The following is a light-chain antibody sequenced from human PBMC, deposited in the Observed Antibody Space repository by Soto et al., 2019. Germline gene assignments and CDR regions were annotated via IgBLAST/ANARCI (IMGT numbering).Light chain of an antibody. Sequence: QSVLTQPASVSGSPGQSITISCTGTSSDVGGYNHVSWYQQHPGKAPKLTIYEVSNRPSGVSNRFSGSKSGNTASLTISGLQAEDEADYYCSSYTSSTPYVVFGGGTKLTVL. CDR3: SSYTSSTPYVV. J-gene: IGLJ2*01. CDR1: SSDVGGYNH. V-gene: IGLV2-14*01. CDR2: EVS.